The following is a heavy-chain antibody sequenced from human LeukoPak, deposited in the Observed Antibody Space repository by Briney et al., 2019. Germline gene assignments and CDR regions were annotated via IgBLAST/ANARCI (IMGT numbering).Heavy chain of an antibody. V-gene: IGHV3-13*01. D-gene: IGHD3-22*01. CDR2: IGTAGDT. CDR1: GFTFSSYD. J-gene: IGHJ6*02. CDR3: ARGHLSYYDSSAPYYYYGMDV. Sequence: GGSLRLSCAASGFTFSSYDMHWVRQATGKGLEWVSAIGTAGDTYYPGSVKGRFTISRENAKNSLYLQMNGLRAGDTAVYYCARGHLSYYDSSAPYYYYGMDVWGQGTTVTVSS.